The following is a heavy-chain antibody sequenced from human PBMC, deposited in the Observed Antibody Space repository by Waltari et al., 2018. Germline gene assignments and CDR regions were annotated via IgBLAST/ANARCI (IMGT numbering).Heavy chain of an antibody. CDR1: VFTLLTYW. D-gene: IGHD5-12*01. Sequence: EVQLVESGGGLVQLGGYLRLSWSAPVFTLLTYWMGWVSQAPGKGLGWVANIKQDGSTKYYVDSGKGRFTISRDNAKNSLYLQMNSLRAEDTAVYYCGRDRGWRQHDYWGQGTLVTVSS. CDR3: GRDRGWRQHDY. CDR2: IKQDGSTK. J-gene: IGHJ4*02. V-gene: IGHV3-7*01.